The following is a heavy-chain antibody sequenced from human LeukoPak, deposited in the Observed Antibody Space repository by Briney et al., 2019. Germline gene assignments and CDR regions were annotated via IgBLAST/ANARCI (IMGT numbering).Heavy chain of an antibody. J-gene: IGHJ5*02. Sequence: SETLSLTCTVSGGSISSYYWSWIRQPAGKGLEWTGRIYTSGSTNYNPSLKSRVTISVDKSKNQFSLKLSSVTAADTAVYYCAGEYCSGGSCFINWFDPWGQGTLVTGSS. CDR1: GGSISSYY. CDR3: AGEYCSGGSCFINWFDP. D-gene: IGHD2-15*01. V-gene: IGHV4-4*07. CDR2: IYTSGST.